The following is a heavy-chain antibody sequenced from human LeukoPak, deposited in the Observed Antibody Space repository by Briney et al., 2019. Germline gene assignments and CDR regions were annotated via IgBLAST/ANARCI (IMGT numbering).Heavy chain of an antibody. D-gene: IGHD3-16*02. J-gene: IGHJ3*02. Sequence: SETLSLTCAVYGGSFSGYYWSWIRQPPGKGLEWIGEINHSGSTNYNPSLKSRVAISVDTSKNQFSLKLSSVTAADTAVYYCARDNGYYDYVWGSYRPGTAFDIWGQGTMVTVSS. V-gene: IGHV4-34*01. CDR1: GGSFSGYY. CDR3: ARDNGYYDYVWGSYRPGTAFDI. CDR2: INHSGST.